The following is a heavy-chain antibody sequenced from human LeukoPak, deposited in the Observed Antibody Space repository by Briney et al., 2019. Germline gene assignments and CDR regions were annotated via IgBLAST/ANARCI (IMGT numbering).Heavy chain of an antibody. CDR2: IIPIFGTA. Sequence: ASVKVSCKASGGTFSSYAISWVRQAPGQGLEWMGGIIPIFGTANYAQKFQGRVTITTDESTSTAYMELSSLRSEDTAVYYCARFLATSDYGDYGGTGYWGQGTLVTVSS. CDR1: GGTFSSYA. D-gene: IGHD4-17*01. V-gene: IGHV1-69*05. CDR3: ARFLATSDYGDYGGTGY. J-gene: IGHJ4*02.